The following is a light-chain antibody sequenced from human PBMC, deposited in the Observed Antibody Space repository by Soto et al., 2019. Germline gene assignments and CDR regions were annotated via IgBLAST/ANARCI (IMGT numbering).Light chain of an antibody. CDR2: GAS. J-gene: IGKJ1*01. Sequence: EILLTQSPGTLSLSPGERATLSCRASKSVSSSSLAWYQKKPGQAPRLVIYGASSRATGIPARFSGSGSGTGFILTISSLESEDFAVYYCQQYGSSPKTFGQGTKVEIK. V-gene: IGKV3-20*01. CDR3: QQYGSSPKT. CDR1: KSVSSSS.